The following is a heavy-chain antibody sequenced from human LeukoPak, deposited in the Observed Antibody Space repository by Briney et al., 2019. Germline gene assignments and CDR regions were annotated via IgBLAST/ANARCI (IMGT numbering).Heavy chain of an antibody. CDR2: IKQDGSEK. Sequence: GGSLRLSCAVSGFTFSSYWMSWVRQAPGKGLEWVANIKQDGSEKYYVDSVKGRFTISRDNAKNSLYLQMNSLRAEDTAVYYCARVRFLEWLGYYYYYMDVWGKGTTVTVSS. J-gene: IGHJ6*03. CDR3: ARVRFLEWLGYYYYYMDV. V-gene: IGHV3-7*01. CDR1: GFTFSSYW. D-gene: IGHD3-3*01.